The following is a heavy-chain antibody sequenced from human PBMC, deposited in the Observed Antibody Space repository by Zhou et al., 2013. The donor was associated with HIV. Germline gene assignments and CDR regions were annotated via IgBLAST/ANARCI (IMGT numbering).Heavy chain of an antibody. CDR3: ARALSTRWGGGGYYYMDV. Sequence: QVQLVQSGAEVKKPGSSVNVSCKASGDTFDSYAIGWVRQAPGQGLEWMGGIIPLFGTANYAQKFQGRVTITTDESTSTAYMELSSLRSDDTAVYYCARALSTRWGGGGYYYMDVWGKGTTVSVS. V-gene: IGHV1-69*05. J-gene: IGHJ6*03. CDR2: IIPLFGTA. D-gene: IGHD6-19*01. CDR1: GDTFDSYA.